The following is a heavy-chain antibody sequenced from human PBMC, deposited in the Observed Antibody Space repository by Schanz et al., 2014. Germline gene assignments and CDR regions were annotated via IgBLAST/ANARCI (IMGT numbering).Heavy chain of an antibody. V-gene: IGHV3-7*02. Sequence: EVQLVESGGGLVQPGGSLRLSCSASGFTFSIYAMHWVRQAPGKGPEWVANIKHDGSVKDYVDSVEGRFTISRDNAKNSLFLQMNSLRAEDTAVYFCARGPSTGAFDIWGQGTMVTVSS. CDR1: GFTFSIYA. J-gene: IGHJ3*02. CDR3: ARGPSTGAFDI. CDR2: IKHDGSVK.